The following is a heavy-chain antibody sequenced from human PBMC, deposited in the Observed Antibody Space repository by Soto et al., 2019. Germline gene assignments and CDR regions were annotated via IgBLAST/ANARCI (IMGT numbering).Heavy chain of an antibody. CDR1: GCTISSGGYS. Sequence: TLSLTCAVSGCTISSGGYSWSWIRQPPGKGLEWIGEIYHGGSTNYNPSLKSRVTISVDTSKNQFSLKLRSVTAADTAVYYCARGYGDYVLDFWGQGTLVTVSS. D-gene: IGHD4-17*01. J-gene: IGHJ4*02. CDR3: ARGYGDYVLDF. V-gene: IGHV4-30-2*01. CDR2: IYHGGST.